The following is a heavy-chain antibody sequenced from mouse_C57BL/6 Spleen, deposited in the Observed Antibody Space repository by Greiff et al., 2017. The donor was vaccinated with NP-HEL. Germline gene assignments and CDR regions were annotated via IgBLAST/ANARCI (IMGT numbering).Heavy chain of an antibody. CDR2: IWSGGST. CDR1: GFSLTSYG. V-gene: IGHV2-2*01. Sequence: VMLVESGPGLVQPSQSLSITCTVSGFSLTSYGVHWVRQSPGKGLEWLGVIWSGGSTDYNAAFISRLSISKDNSKSQVFFKMNSLQADDTAIYYCARGGYYVGFYYAMDYWGQGTSVTVSS. D-gene: IGHD2-3*01. CDR3: ARGGYYVGFYYAMDY. J-gene: IGHJ4*01.